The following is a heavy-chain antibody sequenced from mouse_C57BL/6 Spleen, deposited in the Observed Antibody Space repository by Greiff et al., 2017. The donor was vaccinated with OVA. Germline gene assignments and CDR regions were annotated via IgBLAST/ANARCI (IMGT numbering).Heavy chain of an antibody. CDR3: ASVFDGYSYWYGDD. CDR2: ISHGGGST. D-gene: IGHD2-3*01. J-gene: IGHJ1*03. CDR1: GFTFSDYY. V-gene: IGHV5-12*01. Sequence: EVKLMESGGGLVQPGGSLKLSCAASGFTFSDYYMYLVRQTPENRLEWVAYISHGGGSTYSPETVKGRFTICRDNAKNTLYLQMSRLKSEDTVMYYCASVFDGYSYWYGDDWGTGTTVTVSS.